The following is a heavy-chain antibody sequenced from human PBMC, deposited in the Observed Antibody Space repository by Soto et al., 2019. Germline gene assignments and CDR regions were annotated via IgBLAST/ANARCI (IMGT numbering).Heavy chain of an antibody. V-gene: IGHV1-8*01. CDR3: TRGTEKEYLVTASAFDI. D-gene: IGHD2-21*02. Sequence: QVQLVQSGAAVKKPGASVKVSCMASGYTFTSHDINWVRQAAGQGLEWMGWMNPDSGDAGFAQKFKGRVTMTMSTSITTAYMEMDSLRSEDTAVDYCTRGTEKEYLVTASAFDIWGQGTVVTVSS. CDR2: MNPDSGDA. CDR1: GYTFTSHD. J-gene: IGHJ3*02.